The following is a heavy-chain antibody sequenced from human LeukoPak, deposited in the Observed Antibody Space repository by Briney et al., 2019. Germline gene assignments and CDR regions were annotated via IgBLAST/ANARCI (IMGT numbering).Heavy chain of an antibody. V-gene: IGHV3-23*01. CDR2: ISGGGAGT. D-gene: IGHD1-1*01. Sequence: QPGRSLRLSCVASGFTFDDYAMSWVRQAPGKGLEWVSSISGGGAGTYYADSVRGRFTISRDNSKNTLYLQMNSLRAEDTALYYCAKDFVRYNIQFDYWGQGALVTVSS. J-gene: IGHJ4*02. CDR1: GFTFDDYA. CDR3: AKDFVRYNIQFDY.